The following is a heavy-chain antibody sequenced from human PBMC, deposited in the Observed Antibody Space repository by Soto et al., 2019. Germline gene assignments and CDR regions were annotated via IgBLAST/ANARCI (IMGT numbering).Heavy chain of an antibody. J-gene: IGHJ6*02. V-gene: IGHV4-39*01. CDR1: GGSISSSSYY. Sequence: SETLSLTCTVSGGSISSSSYYWGWIRQPPGKGLEWIGSIYYSGSTYYNPSLKSRVTISVDTSKNQFSLKLSSVTAADTAVYYCARRLGGDSSGYYPQLSGMDVWGQGTTVTVSS. CDR2: IYYSGST. D-gene: IGHD3-22*01. CDR3: ARRLGGDSSGYYPQLSGMDV.